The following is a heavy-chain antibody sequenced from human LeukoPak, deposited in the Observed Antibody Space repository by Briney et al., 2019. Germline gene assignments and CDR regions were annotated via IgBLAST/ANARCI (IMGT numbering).Heavy chain of an antibody. D-gene: IGHD2-2*01. V-gene: IGHV4-59*01. Sequence: SETLSLTCTVSGGSISSSYWSWIRQPPGKGLEWIGYRYYSGSTNYNPSLQSRVTISLDTSKNQFSLKLSSVTAADTAVYYCAREYCSSSCCYFDYWGQGTLVTVSS. CDR2: RYYSGST. J-gene: IGHJ4*02. CDR3: AREYCSSSCCYFDY. CDR1: GGSISSSY.